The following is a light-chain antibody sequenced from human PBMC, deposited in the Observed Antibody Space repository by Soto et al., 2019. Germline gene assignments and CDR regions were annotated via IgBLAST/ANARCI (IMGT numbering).Light chain of an antibody. Sequence: EVVMTQSPATLSVSPGERATLSCRASRGIGSTLAWYQKKPGQTPRLLIYDTSTRATRVPARFIGSASGTEFTLTITRQQSEDFTIYYCQHYVTWPLAFGGGTRVENK. CDR2: DTS. CDR1: RGIGST. J-gene: IGKJ4*01. CDR3: QHYVTWPLA. V-gene: IGKV3-15*01.